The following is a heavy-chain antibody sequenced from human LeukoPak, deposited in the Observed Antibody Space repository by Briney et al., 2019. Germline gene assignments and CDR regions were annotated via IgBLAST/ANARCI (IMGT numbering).Heavy chain of an antibody. J-gene: IGHJ6*03. Sequence: VGSLRLSRAASGFTFRGSATHWVRQASGKGLEWVGRIRSKANSYATAYAASVKGRFTISRDDSKNTAYLQMNSLKTEDTAVYCCTRRALPLISAYYYYMDVWGKGTTVTVSS. V-gene: IGHV3-73*01. CDR2: IRSKANSYAT. CDR3: TRRALPLISAYYYYMDV. D-gene: IGHD3/OR15-3a*01. CDR1: GFTFRGSA.